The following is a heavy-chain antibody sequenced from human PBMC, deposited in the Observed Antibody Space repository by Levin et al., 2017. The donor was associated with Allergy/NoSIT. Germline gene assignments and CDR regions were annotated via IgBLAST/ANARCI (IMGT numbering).Heavy chain of an antibody. V-gene: IGHV4-39*01. CDR1: GGSISSSSYY. CDR3: ARQTGYSYGYNYYYYYYMDV. D-gene: IGHD5-18*01. J-gene: IGHJ6*03. Sequence: SETLSLTCTVSGGSISSSSYYWGWIRQPPGTGLEWIGSIYYSGSTYYNPSLKSRVTISVDTSKNQFSLKLSSVTAADTAVYYCARQTGYSYGYNYYYYYYMDVWGKGTTVTVSS. CDR2: IYYSGST.